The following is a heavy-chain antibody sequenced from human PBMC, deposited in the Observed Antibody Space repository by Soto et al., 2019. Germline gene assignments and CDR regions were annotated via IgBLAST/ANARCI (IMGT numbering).Heavy chain of an antibody. Sequence: GGSLRLSCAASGFTFSSYARSWVRQAPGKGLEWVSAISGSGGSTYYADSVKGRFTISRDNSKNTLYLQMNSLRAEDTAVYYCAKDFLYSSSWYYYGMDVWGQGTTVTASS. D-gene: IGHD6-13*01. J-gene: IGHJ6*02. CDR3: AKDFLYSSSWYYYGMDV. V-gene: IGHV3-23*01. CDR2: ISGSGGST. CDR1: GFTFSSYA.